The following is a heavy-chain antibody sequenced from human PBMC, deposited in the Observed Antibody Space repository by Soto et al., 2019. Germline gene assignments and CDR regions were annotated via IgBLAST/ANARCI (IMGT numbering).Heavy chain of an antibody. J-gene: IGHJ4*02. D-gene: IGHD3-10*01. V-gene: IGHV4-4*07. CDR3: ARGPGGCGELSLDY. CDR2: IYTGGST. Sequence: QVQLQESGPGLVKPSETLSLTCTVSGGSISSYYWSWIRQPAGKGLEWIGRIYTGGSTNYNPSLKSRVTMSVDTSKNQFSMKMSSVTAADTAVYYCARGPGGCGELSLDYWGQGTLVTVSS. CDR1: GGSISSYY.